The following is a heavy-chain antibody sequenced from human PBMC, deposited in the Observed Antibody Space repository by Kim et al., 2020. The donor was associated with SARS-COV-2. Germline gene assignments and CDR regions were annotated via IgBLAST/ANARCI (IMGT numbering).Heavy chain of an antibody. J-gene: IGHJ4*02. D-gene: IGHD5-18*01. CDR3: ASRDTARFDY. V-gene: IGHV4-39*07. CDR2: ST. Sequence: STYYNPTLKSRVTISVDTSKSQFSLKLSSVTAADTAVYYCASRDTARFDYWGQGTLVTVSS.